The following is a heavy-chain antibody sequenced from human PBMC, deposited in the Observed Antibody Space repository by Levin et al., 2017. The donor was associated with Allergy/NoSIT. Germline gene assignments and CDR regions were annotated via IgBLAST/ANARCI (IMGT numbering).Heavy chain of an antibody. D-gene: IGHD1-26*01. J-gene: IGHJ4*02. V-gene: IGHV3-11*01. Sequence: SCAASGFTFSDYYMSWIRQAPGKGLEWVSYISSSGSTIYYADSVKGRFTISRDNAKNSLYLQMNSLRAEDTAVYYCARAKWELLQGAIDYWGQGTLVTVSS. CDR1: GFTFSDYY. CDR3: ARAKWELLQGAIDY. CDR2: ISSSGSTI.